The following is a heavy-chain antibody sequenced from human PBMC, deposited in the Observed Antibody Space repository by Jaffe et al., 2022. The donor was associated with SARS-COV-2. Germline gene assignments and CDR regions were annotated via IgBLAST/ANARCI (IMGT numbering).Heavy chain of an antibody. V-gene: IGHV3-11*01. CDR1: GFTFSDYY. Sequence: QVQLVESGGGLVKPGGSLRLSCAASGFTFSDYYMSWIRQAPGKGLEWVSYISSSGSTIYYADSVKGRFTISRDNAKNSLYLQMNSLRAEDTAVYYCARGKIGYCSSTSCYAGWFDPWGQGTLVTVSS. CDR2: ISSSGSTI. J-gene: IGHJ5*02. D-gene: IGHD2-2*01. CDR3: ARGKIGYCSSTSCYAGWFDP.